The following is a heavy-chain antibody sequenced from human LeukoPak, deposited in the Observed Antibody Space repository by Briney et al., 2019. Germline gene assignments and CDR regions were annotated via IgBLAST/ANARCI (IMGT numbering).Heavy chain of an antibody. CDR1: GGSISSYY. V-gene: IGHV4-59*01. Sequence: SETLSLTCTVSGGSISSYYWSWIRQPPGKGLEWIGYIYYSGSTNYNPPLKSRVTISVDTSKNQFSLKLSSVTAADTAVYYCARRIDDYGDYFFDYWGQGTLVTVSS. J-gene: IGHJ4*02. CDR2: IYYSGST. CDR3: ARRIDDYGDYFFDY. D-gene: IGHD4-17*01.